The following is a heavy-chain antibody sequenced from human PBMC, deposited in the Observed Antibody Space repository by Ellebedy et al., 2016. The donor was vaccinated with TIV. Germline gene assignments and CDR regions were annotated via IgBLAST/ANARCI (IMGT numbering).Heavy chain of an antibody. CDR1: GGSISSYY. CDR3: ARLPATPITMVRGDFDY. V-gene: IGHV4-59*08. CDR2: IYYSGST. D-gene: IGHD3-10*01. Sequence: MPGGSLRLSCTVSGGSISSYYWSWIRQPPGKGLEWIGYIYYSGSTNYNPSLKSRVTISVDTSKNQFTLKLSSVTAADTAVYYCARLPATPITMVRGDFDYWGQGTLVTVSS. J-gene: IGHJ4*02.